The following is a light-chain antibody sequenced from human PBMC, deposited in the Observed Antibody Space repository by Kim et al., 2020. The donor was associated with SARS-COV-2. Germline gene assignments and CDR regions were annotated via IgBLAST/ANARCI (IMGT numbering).Light chain of an antibody. CDR3: QVWDSSTAV. CDR1: NIGSKN. CDR2: RDS. J-gene: IGLJ1*01. Sequence: VALGQTAMITCGGNNIGSKNVPWYQQKPGQAPVLVIYRDSNRPSGIPERFSGSNSGNTATLTISRAQAGDEADYYCQVWDSSTAVFGTGTKVTVL. V-gene: IGLV3-9*01.